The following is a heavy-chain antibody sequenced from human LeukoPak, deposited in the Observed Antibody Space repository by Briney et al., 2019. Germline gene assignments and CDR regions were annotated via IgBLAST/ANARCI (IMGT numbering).Heavy chain of an antibody. V-gene: IGHV3-7*01. Sequence: GGSLRLSCAASGFTFSSYWMSWVRQAPGKGLEWVANIKQDGSEKYYVDSVKGRFTISRDNAKNSLYLQMNSLRAEDTAVYYCARDLGVQLWSSYFDYWGQGTLVTVSS. J-gene: IGHJ4*02. D-gene: IGHD5-18*01. CDR1: GFTFSSYW. CDR2: IKQDGSEK. CDR3: ARDLGVQLWSSYFDY.